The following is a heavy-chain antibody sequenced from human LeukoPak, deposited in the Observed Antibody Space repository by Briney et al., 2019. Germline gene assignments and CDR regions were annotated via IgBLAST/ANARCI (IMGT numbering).Heavy chain of an antibody. CDR1: GFTFSSYW. V-gene: IGHV3-7*01. CDR3: ARERYSSSWYWYYYYMDV. CDR2: IKQDGSEK. Sequence: GGSLRLSCAASGFTFSSYWMSWVRQAPGKGLEWVANIKQDGSEKYYVDSVKGRFTISRDNAKNSLYLRMNSLRAEDTAVYYCARERYSSSWYWYYYYMDVWGKGTTVTISS. D-gene: IGHD6-13*01. J-gene: IGHJ6*03.